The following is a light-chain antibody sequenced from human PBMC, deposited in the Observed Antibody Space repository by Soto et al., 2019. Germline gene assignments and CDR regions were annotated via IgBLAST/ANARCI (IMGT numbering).Light chain of an antibody. CDR1: QPINSW. CDR3: QQYKTYPFT. Sequence: DVQMTQSPSTLSASVGDRVTITCRASQPINSWLAWFQQKPGKAPQLLIHDASSLESGVPPRFSGIGFGTDFTLTITNLHPEDVSTSYCQQYKTYPFTFGQGTRLEIK. CDR2: DAS. J-gene: IGKJ5*01. V-gene: IGKV1-5*01.